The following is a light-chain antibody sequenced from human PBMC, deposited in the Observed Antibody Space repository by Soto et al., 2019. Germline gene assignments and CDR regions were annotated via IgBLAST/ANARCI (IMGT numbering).Light chain of an antibody. CDR3: MQATQSTWT. CDR1: QSLVHNDGSTY. Sequence: DIVMTQTPLSSPVTLGQAASISCRSSQSLVHNDGSTYSSWFQQRPGQPPRLLIYKVSDRFSGVPDRFSGRGAGTDFTLTISRVEAEDVGVYYCMQATQSTWTFGQGTKVEIK. CDR2: KVS. V-gene: IGKV2-24*01. J-gene: IGKJ1*01.